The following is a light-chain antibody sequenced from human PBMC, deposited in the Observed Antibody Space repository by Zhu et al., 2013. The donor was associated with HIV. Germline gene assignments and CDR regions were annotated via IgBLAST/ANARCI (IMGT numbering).Light chain of an antibody. CDR3: QQYNSYPWT. V-gene: IGKV1-33*01. CDR2: DAS. J-gene: IGKJ1*01. CDR1: QDISKY. Sequence: DIQMTQSPSSLSGSVGDRVTITCQASQDISKYLNWYQQRPGKAPQLLIFDASNLETGVPTRFSGSGSGTDFSLMISSLQPEDIGTYYCQQYNSYPWTFGQGTKVEIK.